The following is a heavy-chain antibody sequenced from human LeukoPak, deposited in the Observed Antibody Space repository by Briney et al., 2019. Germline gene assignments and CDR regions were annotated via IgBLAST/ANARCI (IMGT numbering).Heavy chain of an antibody. CDR3: ARVRQWLVKHWYFDL. CDR2: INSDGSST. J-gene: IGHJ2*01. CDR1: GFTFSSYW. Sequence: GGSLRLSCAASGFTFSSYWMHWVRQAPGKGLVWVSRINSDGSSTSYADSVKGRFTIPRDNAKNTLYLQMNSLRAEDTAVYYCARVRQWLVKHWYFDLWGRGTLVTVSS. D-gene: IGHD6-19*01. V-gene: IGHV3-74*01.